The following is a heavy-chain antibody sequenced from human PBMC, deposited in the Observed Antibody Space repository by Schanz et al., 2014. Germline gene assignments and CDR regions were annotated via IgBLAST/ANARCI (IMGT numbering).Heavy chain of an antibody. D-gene: IGHD2-21*01. CDR1: GFTFSSYA. V-gene: IGHV3-23*01. Sequence: EVQLLESGGGLVQPGGSLRLSCAVSGFTFSSYAMSWVRQAPGKGLEWVSTISGGGGGYRPYADSVKGRFTISRDNSIITLSLQMNSLRADDTAVYSCAKGQGAVINNWYFDLWGRGTLVTVSS. CDR2: ISGGGGGYR. CDR3: AKGQGAVINNWYFDL. J-gene: IGHJ2*01.